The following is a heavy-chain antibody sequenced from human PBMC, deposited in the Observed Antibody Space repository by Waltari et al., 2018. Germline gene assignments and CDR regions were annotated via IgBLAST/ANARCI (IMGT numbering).Heavy chain of an antibody. Sequence: DVQLVESGGGLVHPGGSLRRSCAASGFTVTTTHRSWVRQAPGKGLECVSIIYPAGSTYNADSVVGRFTISRDISQNTLHLQMNNLRPEDTAIYYCARARDEDTAMVFFDHWGQGTLVSVSS. J-gene: IGHJ4*02. CDR2: IYPAGST. D-gene: IGHD5-18*01. CDR3: ARARDEDTAMVFFDH. V-gene: IGHV3-66*02. CDR1: GFTVTTTH.